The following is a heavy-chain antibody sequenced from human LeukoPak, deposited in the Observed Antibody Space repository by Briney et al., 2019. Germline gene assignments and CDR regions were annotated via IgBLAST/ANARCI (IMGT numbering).Heavy chain of an antibody. CDR3: AKCGYTGCHLIDF. V-gene: IGHV3-23*01. CDR2: ISGRTINT. CDR1: RFTFSTNA. Sequence: QPGGSLRLSCAASRFTFSTNAMSWVPQAAGEGLEWVSAISGRTINTYYADSVKGRFTISRDNSKNTLYLQMDSLRADDTAVYYCAKCGYTGCHLIDFWGQGTLVTVSS. J-gene: IGHJ4*02. D-gene: IGHD5-12*01.